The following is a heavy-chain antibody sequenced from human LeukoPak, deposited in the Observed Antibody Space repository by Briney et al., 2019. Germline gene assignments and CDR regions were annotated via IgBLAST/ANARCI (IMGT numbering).Heavy chain of an antibody. V-gene: IGHV3-9*01. J-gene: IGHJ5*02. CDR1: GFTFDDYA. CDR3: AKDPTYYDFWSGPYGSGWFDP. CDR2: ISWNSGSI. Sequence: PGGSLRLSCAASGFTFDDYAMHWVRQAPGKGLEWVSGISWNSGSIGYADSVKGRFTISRDNAKNSLYLQMNSLRAEDTAVYYCAKDPTYYDFWSGPYGSGWFDPWGQGTLVTVSS. D-gene: IGHD3-3*01.